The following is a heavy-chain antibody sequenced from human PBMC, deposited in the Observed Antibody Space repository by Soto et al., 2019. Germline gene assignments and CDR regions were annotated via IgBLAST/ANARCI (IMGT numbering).Heavy chain of an antibody. D-gene: IGHD3-3*01. J-gene: IGHJ6*02. V-gene: IGHV4-4*02. Sequence: PSETLSLTCAVSGGSISSSNWWSWDRQPPGKGLEWIGEIYHSGSTNYNPSLKSRVTISVDKSKNQFSLKLSSVTAEDTAVYYCARAIFGVVIRDYYYYGMDVWGQGTTVTVSS. CDR3: ARAIFGVVIRDYYYYGMDV. CDR2: IYHSGST. CDR1: GGSISSSNW.